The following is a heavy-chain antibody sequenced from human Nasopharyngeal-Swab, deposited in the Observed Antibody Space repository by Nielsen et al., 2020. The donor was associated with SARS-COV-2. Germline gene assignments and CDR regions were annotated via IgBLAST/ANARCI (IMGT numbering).Heavy chain of an antibody. CDR2: IRQDAREQ. D-gene: IGHD3-10*01. J-gene: IGHJ3*02. CDR1: GFPFSNHY. V-gene: IGHV3-7*04. Sequence: GESLKISCAASGFPFSNHYMTWVRQPPGKGLEWVANIRQDAREQFYVDSVRGRFTISRDNSENTLYLQMNSLRAEDTAVYYCVKDLPGTYSFDIWGQGTMVVVSS. CDR3: VKDLPGTYSFDI.